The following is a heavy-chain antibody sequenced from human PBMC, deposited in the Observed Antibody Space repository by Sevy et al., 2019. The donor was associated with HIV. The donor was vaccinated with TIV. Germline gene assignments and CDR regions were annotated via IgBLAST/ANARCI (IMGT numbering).Heavy chain of an antibody. Sequence: GGSLRLSCAASGFTFSSYWMSWVRQAPGKGLEWVANIKQDGSEKYYVDSVKGRFTISRDNAKNSLYLQMNSLRAEDTAVYYCARDRYDSLAGYPGGGFDIWGQGTMVTVSS. J-gene: IGHJ3*02. CDR3: ARDRYDSLAGYPGGGFDI. CDR1: GFTFSSYW. V-gene: IGHV3-7*01. D-gene: IGHD3-9*01. CDR2: IKQDGSEK.